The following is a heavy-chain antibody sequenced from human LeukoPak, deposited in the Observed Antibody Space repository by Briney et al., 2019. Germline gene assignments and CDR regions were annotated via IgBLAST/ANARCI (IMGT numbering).Heavy chain of an antibody. V-gene: IGHV3-74*03. Sequence: GGSLRLSCTASGFTFRNHWMHWVRQTPGKGLVWVSRISSDGSSTTYADSVKGRFTISRDNAKNTLYLQMNNLRAEDTAMYYCARDQRVTGRPDIDYWGQGTLVIVSS. CDR3: ARDQRVTGRPDIDY. CDR1: GFTFRNHW. D-gene: IGHD6-6*01. J-gene: IGHJ4*02. CDR2: ISSDGSST.